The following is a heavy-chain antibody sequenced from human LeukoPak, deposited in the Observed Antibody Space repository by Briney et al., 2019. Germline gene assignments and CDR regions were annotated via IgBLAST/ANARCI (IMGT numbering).Heavy chain of an antibody. Sequence: SETLSLTCTVSGYSISSGYYWGWIRQPPGKGLEWIGSIYHSGSTYYNPSLKSRVTISVDTSKNQFSLKLSSVTAADTAVYYCARLGDIVVVPATNWGQGTLVTVSS. CDR3: ARLGDIVVVPATN. CDR2: IYHSGST. J-gene: IGHJ4*02. D-gene: IGHD2-2*01. V-gene: IGHV4-38-2*02. CDR1: GYSISSGYY.